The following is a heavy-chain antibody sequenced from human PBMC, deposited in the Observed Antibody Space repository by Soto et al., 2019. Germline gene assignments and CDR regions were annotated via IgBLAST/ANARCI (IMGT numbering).Heavy chain of an antibody. CDR3: ARVSNYGILTGQLSRANYGMDV. CDR2: TYYRSKWYN. D-gene: IGHD3-9*01. V-gene: IGHV6-1*01. Sequence: PSQTLSLTCAISGDSVSSNSAAWNWIRQSPSRGLEWLGRTYYRSKWYNDYAVSVKSRITINPDTSKNQFSLQLNSVTPEDTAVYYCARVSNYGILTGQLSRANYGMDVWGKGTTVTSPQ. CDR1: GDSVSSNSAA. J-gene: IGHJ6*04.